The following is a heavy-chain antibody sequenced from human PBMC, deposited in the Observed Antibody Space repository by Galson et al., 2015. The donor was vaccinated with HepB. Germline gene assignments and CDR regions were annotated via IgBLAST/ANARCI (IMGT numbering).Heavy chain of an antibody. CDR2: IYHSGST. CDR3: ASREVGSGSYDY. V-gene: IGHV4-38-2*02. J-gene: IGHJ4*02. CDR1: GYSISSGYY. Sequence: SETLSLTCTVSGYSISSGYYWGWIRQPPGKGLEWIGSIYHSGSTYYNPSLKSRVTISVDTSKNQFSLKLSSVTAADTAVYYCASREVGSGSYDYWGQGTLVTVSS. D-gene: IGHD1-26*01.